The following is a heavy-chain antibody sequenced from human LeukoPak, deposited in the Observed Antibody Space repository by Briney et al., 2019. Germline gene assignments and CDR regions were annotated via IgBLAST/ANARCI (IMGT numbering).Heavy chain of an antibody. V-gene: IGHV4-61*02. CDR1: GGSISSGSYY. D-gene: IGHD2-15*01. Sequence: SETLSLTSTVSGGSISSGSYYWSWIRQPAGKGLEWLGRIYTSGSTNYNPSLKSRVTISVDTSKNQFALKLSSVTAADTAVYYCAVEYCSGGSCFIDYWGQGTLVTVSS. CDR2: IYTSGST. J-gene: IGHJ4*02. CDR3: AVEYCSGGSCFIDY.